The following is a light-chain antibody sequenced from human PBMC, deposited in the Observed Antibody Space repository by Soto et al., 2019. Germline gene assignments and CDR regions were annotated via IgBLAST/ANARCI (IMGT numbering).Light chain of an antibody. CDR1: HSLLRSDGKTY. CDR2: EVS. CDR3: MQSIQLPPKLT. V-gene: IGKV2D-29*01. Sequence: DVVLTQTPLSLSVSCGHPASLSCKSRHSLLRSDGKTYLYWYLQKPGQPPQLLIYEVSNRFSGVPDRFSGSGSGTDFTLKISRVEAEDVGVYYCMQSIQLPPKLTFGRGTKVDIK. J-gene: IGKJ4*01.